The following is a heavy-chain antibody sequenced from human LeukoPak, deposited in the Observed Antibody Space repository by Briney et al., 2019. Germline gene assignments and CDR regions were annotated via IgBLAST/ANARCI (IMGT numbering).Heavy chain of an antibody. Sequence: ASVKVSCKASGYTFTSYDINWVRQATGQGLEWMGWMNPNSGNTNYAQKLQGRVTMTTDTSTSTAYMELRSLRSDDTAVYYCARDPYDSSGYYLGVYYCYYMDVWGKGTTVTVSS. J-gene: IGHJ6*03. CDR3: ARDPYDSSGYYLGVYYCYYMDV. CDR1: GYTFTSYD. D-gene: IGHD3-22*01. CDR2: MNPNSGNT. V-gene: IGHV1-18*01.